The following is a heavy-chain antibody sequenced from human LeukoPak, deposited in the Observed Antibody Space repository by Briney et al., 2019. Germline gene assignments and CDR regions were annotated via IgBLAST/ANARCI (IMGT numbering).Heavy chain of an antibody. CDR3: ARRPTYYYDSSGYYLDY. D-gene: IGHD3-22*01. Sequence: GESLKISCKGSGYSFTSYWIGWVRQMPGKGLEWMGIIYPGDSDTRYSPSFQGQVTISADKSISTAYLQWSSLKASDTAMYYCARRPTYYYDSSGYYLDYWGQGTLVTVSS. J-gene: IGHJ4*02. CDR2: IYPGDSDT. V-gene: IGHV5-51*01. CDR1: GYSFTSYW.